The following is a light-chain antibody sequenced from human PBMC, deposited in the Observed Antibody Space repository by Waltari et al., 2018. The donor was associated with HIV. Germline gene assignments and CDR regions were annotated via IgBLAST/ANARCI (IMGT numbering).Light chain of an antibody. CDR2: GSS. CDR1: PSVSSSY. V-gene: IGKV3-20*01. J-gene: IGKJ1*01. Sequence: EIVLTQSPGTLSLSPGERATLSCRASPSVSSSYLASYHQKPGQAPRLLIYGSSSRATGIPDRFSGSGSGTDFTLTISRLEPEDFAVYYCQQYGSSPGTFGQGTKVEIK. CDR3: QQYGSSPGT.